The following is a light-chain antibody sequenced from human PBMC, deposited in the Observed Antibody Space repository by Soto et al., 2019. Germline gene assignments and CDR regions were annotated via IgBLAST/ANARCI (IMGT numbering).Light chain of an antibody. Sequence: QSALTQPASVSGSPGQSITISCTGTNSDIGTYNYVSWSQQHPGKAPKLMIYEVNNRPSGVSNRFSGSKSGNTASLTISGLQAEEEADYYCTSYTSSRTYVFGTGTKGTVL. CDR1: NSDIGTYNY. CDR2: EVN. V-gene: IGLV2-14*01. J-gene: IGLJ1*01. CDR3: TSYTSSRTYV.